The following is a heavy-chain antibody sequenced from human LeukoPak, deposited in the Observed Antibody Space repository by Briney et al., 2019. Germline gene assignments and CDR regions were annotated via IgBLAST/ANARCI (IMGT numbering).Heavy chain of an antibody. CDR2: IYTSGST. Sequence: SEALSLTCTVSGGSISSGSYYWSWIRQPAGEGLEWIGRIYTSGSTNYNPSLKSRVTISVDTSKNQFSLKLSSVTAADTAVYYCARDRDYYDSSGYYSYYYYYMDVWGKGTTVTVSS. V-gene: IGHV4-61*02. CDR1: GGSISSGSYY. CDR3: ARDRDYYDSSGYYSYYYYYMDV. D-gene: IGHD3-22*01. J-gene: IGHJ6*03.